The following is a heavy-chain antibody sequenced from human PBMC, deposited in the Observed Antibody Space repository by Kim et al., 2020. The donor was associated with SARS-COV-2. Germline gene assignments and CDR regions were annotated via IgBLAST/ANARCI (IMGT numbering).Heavy chain of an antibody. V-gene: IGHV3-23*01. J-gene: IGHJ4*02. CDR2: ISGSGGDT. CDR3: AKGCYEVGGWPDY. CDR1: GFTFSNYA. D-gene: IGHD2-15*01. Sequence: GGSLRLSCTASGFTFSNYAMTWVRQAPGKGLEWVSAISGSGGDTFYAVSVKGRFTISRDNSKNTLYLQMNSLRAEDTAVYYCAKGCYEVGGWPDYCCQG.